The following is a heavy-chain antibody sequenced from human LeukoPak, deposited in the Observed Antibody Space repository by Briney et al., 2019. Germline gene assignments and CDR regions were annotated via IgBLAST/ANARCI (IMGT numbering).Heavy chain of an antibody. CDR1: GCSISSGDYY. J-gene: IGHJ3*02. D-gene: IGHD3-22*01. V-gene: IGHV4-30-4*08. CDR3: AREAPMIVDDAFDI. CDR2: IYYSGST. Sequence: SQTLSLTCTVSGCSISSGDYYWSWIRQPPGKGLEGLGYIYYSGSTYYNPSLKSRVTISVDTSKNQFSLKLSSATAADTAVYYCAREAPMIVDDAFDIWGQGTLVTVSS.